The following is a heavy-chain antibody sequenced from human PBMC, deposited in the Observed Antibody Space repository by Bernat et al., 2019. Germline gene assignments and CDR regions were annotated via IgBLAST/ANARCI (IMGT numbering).Heavy chain of an antibody. D-gene: IGHD1-26*01. J-gene: IGHJ5*02. CDR3: ATDPMGGWTHGA. CDR1: GYTLTELS. Sequence: QVQLVQSGAEVKKPGASVKVSCKVSGYTLTELSMHWVRQAPGKGLEWMGGFEPEDGEKIYAQKFQGRVTMTEDTSTDTAYMELSSLRSEDTAVYYCATDPMGGWTHGAWGQGTLVTVSS. V-gene: IGHV1-24*01. CDR2: FEPEDGEK.